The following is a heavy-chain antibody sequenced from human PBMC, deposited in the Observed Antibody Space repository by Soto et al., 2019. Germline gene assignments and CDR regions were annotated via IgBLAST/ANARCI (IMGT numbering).Heavy chain of an antibody. CDR3: ARDKYCSSTSCRSTGNYYGMDV. Sequence: PSETLSLTCTVSGGSISSGGYYWCWIRQHPGKGLEWIGYIYYSGITYYNPSLKSRVTISANTSKNQFSLKLSSVTAADTAEYYCARDKYCSSTSCRSTGNYYGMDVWGQGTTVTVSS. J-gene: IGHJ6*02. CDR2: IYYSGIT. D-gene: IGHD2-2*01. V-gene: IGHV4-31*03. CDR1: GGSISSGGYY.